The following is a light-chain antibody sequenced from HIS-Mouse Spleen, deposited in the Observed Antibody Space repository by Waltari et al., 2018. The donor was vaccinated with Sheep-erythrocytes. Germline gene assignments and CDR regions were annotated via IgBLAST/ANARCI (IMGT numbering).Light chain of an antibody. CDR3: SSYAGSKNWV. Sequence: QSALTQPPSASGSPGQSVTISCTGTSSDVGGYNYVSWYQQHPGKAPKLMIYEVSKRDSGVPDRFSGSKSGNTGSLTVSGLQAEDEAEYFCSSYAGSKNWVVGGGTKLTVL. V-gene: IGLV2-8*01. J-gene: IGLJ3*02. CDR1: SSDVGGYNY. CDR2: EVS.